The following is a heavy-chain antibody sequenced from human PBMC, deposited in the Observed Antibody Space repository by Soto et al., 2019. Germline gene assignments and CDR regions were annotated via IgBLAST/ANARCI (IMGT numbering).Heavy chain of an antibody. CDR3: AIVFGSALGPDY. CDR1: GGTFSSYA. V-gene: IGHV1-69*13. CDR2: IIPIFGTA. J-gene: IGHJ4*02. Sequence: SVKVSCKASGGTFSSYAISWVRQAPGQGLEWRGGIIPIFGTANYAQKFQGRVTITADESTSTAYMELSSLRSEDTAVYYCAIVFGSALGPDYWGQGTLVTVSS. D-gene: IGHD3-3*01.